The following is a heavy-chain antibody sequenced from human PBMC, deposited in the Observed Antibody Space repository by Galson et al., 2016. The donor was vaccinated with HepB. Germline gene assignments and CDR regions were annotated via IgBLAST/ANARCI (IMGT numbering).Heavy chain of an antibody. J-gene: IGHJ4*02. D-gene: IGHD2-21*01. V-gene: IGHV3-23*01. Sequence: SLRLSCAASGFTFSNYAMGWVRQAPGKGLEWVSVISGRGETKYYADSVQGRFTISRNNSKNTLFLQMNSLRAEDTAIYYCATDSERRWRGSNCYFRSPRYYPNSASLGYWGQGTLVTVSS. CDR1: GFTFSNYA. CDR2: ISGRGETK. CDR3: ATDSERRWRGSNCYFRSPRYYPNSASLGY.